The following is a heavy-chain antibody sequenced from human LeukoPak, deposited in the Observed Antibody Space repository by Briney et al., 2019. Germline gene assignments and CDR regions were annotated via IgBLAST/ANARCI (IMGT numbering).Heavy chain of an antibody. Sequence: PSETLSLTCTVSGGSISSGDYYWSWIRQPPGKGLEWIGYIYYSGSTYYNPSLKSRVTISVNTSKNQFSLKLSSVTAADTAVYYCARGLASTDWYCDLWGRGTLGTVSS. CDR3: ARGLASTDWYCDL. CDR2: IYYSGST. D-gene: IGHD2-15*01. J-gene: IGHJ2*01. CDR1: GGSISSGDYY. V-gene: IGHV4-30-4*08.